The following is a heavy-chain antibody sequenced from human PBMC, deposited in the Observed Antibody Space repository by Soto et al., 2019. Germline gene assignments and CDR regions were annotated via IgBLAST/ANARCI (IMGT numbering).Heavy chain of an antibody. CDR1: GYTFTNYW. V-gene: IGHV5-10-1*01. CDR3: ARQQVVVGYDYYGMDV. Sequence: GESLKISCQGSGYTFTNYWISWVRQMPGKGLEWMGRIDPSDSYTNYSPSFQGHVTISVDKSISTAYLQWSSLKASDTAMYYCARQQVVVGYDYYGMDVWGPGTTVTVSS. J-gene: IGHJ6*02. D-gene: IGHD6-13*01. CDR2: IDPSDSYT.